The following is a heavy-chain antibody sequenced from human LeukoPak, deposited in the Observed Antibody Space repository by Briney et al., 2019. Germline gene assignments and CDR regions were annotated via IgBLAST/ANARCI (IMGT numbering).Heavy chain of an antibody. V-gene: IGHV3-23*01. CDR1: GLTFGNYA. J-gene: IGHJ5*02. CDR2: IIASGQRT. CDR3: AKGKSAGSVDWFDP. D-gene: IGHD6-25*01. Sequence: GGSLRLSCAASGLTFGNYAMMWVRQAPGKGLEWVSSIIASGQRTFYADSVQGRFTVSRDNSRNTLYLQMDSLRAEDTAPYYCAKGKSAGSVDWFDPWGPGTLVTVSS.